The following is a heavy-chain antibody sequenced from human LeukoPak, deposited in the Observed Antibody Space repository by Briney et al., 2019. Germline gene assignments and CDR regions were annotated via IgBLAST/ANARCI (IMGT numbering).Heavy chain of an antibody. Sequence: SETLSLTCTVPGGSISSYYWSWIRQPPGKGLEWIGYIYYSGSTNYNPSLKSRVTISVDTSKNQFSLKLSSVTAADTAVYYCARAVEMASFWSFDYWGQGTLVTVSS. CDR3: ARAVEMASFWSFDY. D-gene: IGHD5-24*01. J-gene: IGHJ4*02. V-gene: IGHV4-59*01. CDR1: GGSISSYY. CDR2: IYYSGST.